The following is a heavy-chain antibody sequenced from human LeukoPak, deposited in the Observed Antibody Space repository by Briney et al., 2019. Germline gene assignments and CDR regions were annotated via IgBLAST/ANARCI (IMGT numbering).Heavy chain of an antibody. D-gene: IGHD6-13*01. Sequence: GGSLRLSCAASGFTFSKYDMHWVRQAPGGGLEWVAVILFDGSNKYYADSVKGRFTISRDNSKNTLYLEMNSLRAEDTAVYYCARMVTDSSSWYRFDAFDIWGQGTMVTVSS. V-gene: IGHV3-30*03. J-gene: IGHJ3*02. CDR1: GFTFSKYD. CDR2: ILFDGSNK. CDR3: ARMVTDSSSWYRFDAFDI.